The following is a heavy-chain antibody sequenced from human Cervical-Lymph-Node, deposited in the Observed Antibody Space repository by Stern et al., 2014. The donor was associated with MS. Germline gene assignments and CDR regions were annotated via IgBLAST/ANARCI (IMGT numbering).Heavy chain of an antibody. CDR2: ISSDGRYI. Sequence: EVQLVESGGGLLKPGGSLRLSCAGSGFTLSSYSMNWVWHAPAQGLDRDASISSDGRYIYSAGPLKGRFTISRDNAKNSLYLQMNSLRAEDTAVYYCARVRGGNYRYYFDYWGQGTLVTVSS. V-gene: IGHV3-21*01. CDR1: GFTLSSYS. J-gene: IGHJ4*02. CDR3: ARVRGGNYRYYFDY. D-gene: IGHD4-23*01.